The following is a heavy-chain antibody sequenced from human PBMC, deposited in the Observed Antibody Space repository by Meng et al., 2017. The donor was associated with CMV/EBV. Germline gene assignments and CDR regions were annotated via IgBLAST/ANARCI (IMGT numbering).Heavy chain of an antibody. D-gene: IGHD3-3*01. CDR3: ARGQGDFWSGYSVYYYYGMDV. Sequence: SETLSLTCAVYGGSFSGDYWSWIRQPPGKGLAWIGEINHSGSTNYNPSLKSRVTISVDTSKNQFSLKLSSVAAADTAVYYCARGQGDFWSGYSVYYYYGMDVWGQGTTVTVSS. V-gene: IGHV4-34*01. CDR2: INHSGST. J-gene: IGHJ6*02. CDR1: GGSFSGDY.